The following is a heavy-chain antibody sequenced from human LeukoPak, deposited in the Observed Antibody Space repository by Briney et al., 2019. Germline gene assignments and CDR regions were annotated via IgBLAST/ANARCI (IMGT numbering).Heavy chain of an antibody. D-gene: IGHD3-22*01. V-gene: IGHV1-18*01. CDR1: GYTFTSYG. J-gene: IGHJ4*02. Sequence: ASVKVSCKASGYTFTSYGISWVRQAPGQGLEWMGWISAYNGNTNYAQKLQGRVTMTTDTSTSTAYMELRSLRSDDTAVYYCTTHHYYDSSGYYTPFDYWGQGTLVTVSS. CDR2: ISAYNGNT. CDR3: TTHHYYDSSGYYTPFDY.